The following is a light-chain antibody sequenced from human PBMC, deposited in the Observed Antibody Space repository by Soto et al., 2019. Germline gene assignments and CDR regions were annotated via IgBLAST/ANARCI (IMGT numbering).Light chain of an antibody. CDR3: QQYDNLPPFT. CDR2: GAS. J-gene: IGKJ3*01. CDR1: QDSRTS. Sequence: DIPMTQSPSSLSASVGARVSITCQASQDSRTSLSWFQQKPGRAPKLLIYGASNLETGVPSRFRGSGSGTDFTFTISSLQPEDIATYYCQQYDNLPPFTFGPGTKVDIK. V-gene: IGKV1-33*01.